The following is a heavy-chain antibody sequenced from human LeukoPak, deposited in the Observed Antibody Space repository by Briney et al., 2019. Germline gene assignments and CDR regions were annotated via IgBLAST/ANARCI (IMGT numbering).Heavy chain of an antibody. CDR2: IYYSGST. Sequence: SETLSLTCTVSGGSISSSSYYWGWIRQPPGKGLEWLGSIYYSGSTYYNPSLKSRVTISVDTSKNQFSLKLSSVTAADTAVYYCARDRPYDTKGDAFDIWGQGTMVTVSS. V-gene: IGHV4-39*07. CDR3: ARDRPYDTKGDAFDI. J-gene: IGHJ3*02. CDR1: GGSISSSSYY. D-gene: IGHD3-9*01.